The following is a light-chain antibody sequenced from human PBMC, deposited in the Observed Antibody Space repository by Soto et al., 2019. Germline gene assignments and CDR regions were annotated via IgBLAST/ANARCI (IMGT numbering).Light chain of an antibody. CDR1: SSDVGGYNY. J-gene: IGLJ2*01. V-gene: IGLV2-14*01. Sequence: QSVLTQPASVSGSPAQSITISCTGTSSDVGGYNYVSWYQQHPGKAPKLMIYEVSNRPSGVSNRFSGSKSGNTASLTISGLQAEDEADYYCSSYTSSSTLVVFGGGTKLTVL. CDR2: EVS. CDR3: SSYTSSSTLVV.